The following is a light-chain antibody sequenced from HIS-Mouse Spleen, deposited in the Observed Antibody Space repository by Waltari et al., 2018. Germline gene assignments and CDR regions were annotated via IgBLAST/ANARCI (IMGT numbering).Light chain of an antibody. CDR2: EGS. CDR1: SSAVGRYNL. J-gene: IGLJ2*01. CDR3: CSYAGSSTWV. Sequence: QSALTQPASVSGSPGQSIPISCTGPSSAVGRYNLVSWYQQHPGKAPKLMTYEGSKRPSGVSNRFSGSKSGNTASLTISGLQAEDEADYYCCSYAGSSTWVFGGGTKLTVL. V-gene: IGLV2-23*01.